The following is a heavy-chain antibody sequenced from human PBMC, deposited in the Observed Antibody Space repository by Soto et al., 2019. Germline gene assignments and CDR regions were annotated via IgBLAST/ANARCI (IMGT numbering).Heavy chain of an antibody. J-gene: IGHJ6*03. CDR3: ARGGAYDFWSGYYVSPHYYYYMDV. Sequence: GASVKVSCTASGYTFTSYAMHWVRQAPGQRLEWMGWINAGNGNTKYSQKFQGRVTITRDTSASTAYMELSSLRSEDTAVYYCARGGAYDFWSGYYVSPHYYYYMDVWGKGTTVTVSS. CDR1: GYTFTSYA. CDR2: INAGNGNT. V-gene: IGHV1-3*01. D-gene: IGHD3-3*01.